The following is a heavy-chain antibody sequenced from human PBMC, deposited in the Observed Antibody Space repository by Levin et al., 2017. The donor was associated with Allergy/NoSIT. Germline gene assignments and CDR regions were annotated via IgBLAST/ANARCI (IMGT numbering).Heavy chain of an antibody. CDR2: IYHSGST. V-gene: IGHV4-30-2*01. Sequence: LRLSCAVSGGSISSGGYSWSWIRQPPGKGLEWIGYIYHSGSTYYNPSLKSRVTISVDRSKNQFSLKLSSVTAADTAVYYCARRYIKRGGFDPWGQGTLVTVSS. CDR3: ARRYIKRGGFDP. J-gene: IGHJ5*02. D-gene: IGHD5-18*01. CDR1: GGSISSGGYS.